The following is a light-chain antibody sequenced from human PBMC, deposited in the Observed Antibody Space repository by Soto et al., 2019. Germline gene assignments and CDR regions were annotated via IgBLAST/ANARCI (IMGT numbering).Light chain of an antibody. CDR3: QQYNTWPAEIT. V-gene: IGKV3D-15*01. Sequence: ETVMTQSPATLSVSPGERATLSCRASQSVSTKVAWYQQTPGQAPRLLIYGASSRATGIPARFSGSGSGTEFTLTISSLQSEDSAVYYCQQYNTWPAEITFGQGTRLEIK. J-gene: IGKJ5*01. CDR2: GAS. CDR1: QSVSTK.